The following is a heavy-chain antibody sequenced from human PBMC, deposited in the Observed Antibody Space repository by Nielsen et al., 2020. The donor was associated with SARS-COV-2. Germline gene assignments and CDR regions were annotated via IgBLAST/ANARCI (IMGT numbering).Heavy chain of an antibody. Sequence: GGSLRLSCKGSGYSFTSYWIGWVRQMPGKGLEWMGIIFPRDSDTRYSPSFRGQVTISADKSISTAYLQWSRLQASDTAIYYCARKYSTSWQLDYYYGMDVWGQGTAVTVSS. D-gene: IGHD2-2*01. CDR3: ARKYSTSWQLDYYYGMDV. CDR2: IFPRDSDT. J-gene: IGHJ6*02. CDR1: GYSFTSYW. V-gene: IGHV5-51*01.